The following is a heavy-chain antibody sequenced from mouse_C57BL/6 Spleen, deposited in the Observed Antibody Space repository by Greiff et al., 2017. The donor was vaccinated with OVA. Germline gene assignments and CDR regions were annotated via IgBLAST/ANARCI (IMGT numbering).Heavy chain of an antibody. CDR2: INPNNGGT. CDR1: GYTFTDYY. Sequence: EVQLQQSGPELVKPGASVKISCKASGYTFTDYYMNWVKQSHGKSLEWIGDINPNNGGTSYNQKFKGKATLTVDKSSSTAYMELRSLTSEDSAVYYCGGALYYYAMDYWGQGTSVTVSS. V-gene: IGHV1-26*01. CDR3: GGALYYYAMDY. J-gene: IGHJ4*01.